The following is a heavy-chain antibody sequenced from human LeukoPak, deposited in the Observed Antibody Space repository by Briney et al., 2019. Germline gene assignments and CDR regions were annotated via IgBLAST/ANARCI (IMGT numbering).Heavy chain of an antibody. V-gene: IGHV4-61*02. D-gene: IGHD5-12*01. CDR3: ARNSGYDLNWFDP. CDR2: IYTSGST. J-gene: IGHJ5*02. Sequence: SETLSLTCTVSGGSISSGSYYWSWIRQPAGKGLEWIGRIYTSGSTNYNPSLKSRVTISVDTSKNQFSLKLSSVTAADTAVYHCARNSGYDLNWFDPWGQGTLVTVSS. CDR1: GGSISSGSYY.